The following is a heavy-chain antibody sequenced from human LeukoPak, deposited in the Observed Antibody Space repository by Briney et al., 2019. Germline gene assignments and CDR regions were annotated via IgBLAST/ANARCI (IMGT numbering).Heavy chain of an antibody. CDR1: GFTFSSYG. V-gene: IGHV3-30*02. D-gene: IGHD3-10*01. Sequence: GSLRLSCAASGFTFSSYGMHWVRQAPGKGLEWVAFIRYDGSNNYYADSVKGRFTISRDNSKNTLYLQMNSLRAEDTAVYYCAKTGGSGSAISDLDYWGQGTLVTVSS. J-gene: IGHJ4*02. CDR3: AKTGGSGSAISDLDY. CDR2: IRYDGSNN.